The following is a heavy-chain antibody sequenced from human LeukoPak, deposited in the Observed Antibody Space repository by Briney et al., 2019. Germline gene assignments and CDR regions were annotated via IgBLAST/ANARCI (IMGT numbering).Heavy chain of an antibody. CDR3: AKRSVDITIRRDDAFDI. Sequence: PGGSLRLSCAASGFTFSSYWMSWVRQAPGKGLEWVANTKQDGSEKYYVDSVKGRFTISRDNAKNLLYLQMNSLRAEDTAVYYCAKRSVDITIRRDDAFDIWGQGTMVTVSS. J-gene: IGHJ3*02. CDR2: TKQDGSEK. V-gene: IGHV3-7*03. D-gene: IGHD3-10*01. CDR1: GFTFSSYW.